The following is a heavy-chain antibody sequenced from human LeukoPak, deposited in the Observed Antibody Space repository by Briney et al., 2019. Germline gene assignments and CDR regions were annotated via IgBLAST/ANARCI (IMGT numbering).Heavy chain of an antibody. Sequence: SETLSLTCTVSGASISSGDYYWSWIRQPPGKGLEWIGSIYYRGSAYYNPSLESRLTLSIDTSKNQFSLRLSSVTAGDTAIYYCARRVLLWFGESQYYFDYWGQGTLVTVSS. D-gene: IGHD3-10*01. J-gene: IGHJ4*02. CDR2: IYYRGSA. CDR3: ARRVLLWFGESQYYFDY. CDR1: GASISSGDYY. V-gene: IGHV4-39*01.